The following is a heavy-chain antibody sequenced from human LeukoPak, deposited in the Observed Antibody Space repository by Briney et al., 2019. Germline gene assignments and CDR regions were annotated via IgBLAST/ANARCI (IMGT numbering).Heavy chain of an antibody. CDR3: VSGYGNDGGHRLDF. V-gene: IGHV6-1*01. D-gene: IGHD1-1*01. CDR1: GDSVSSNSAT. Sequence: SQTLSLTSAISGDSVSSNSATWKCVRQSPSSGLEWLGRTYSRSKMSIDYAVTVESRITINIHRSKNQFSLQLNSLTPEDTAVYYSVSGYGNDGGHRLDFWGQGTLVTVSS. J-gene: IGHJ4*02. CDR2: TYSRSKMSI.